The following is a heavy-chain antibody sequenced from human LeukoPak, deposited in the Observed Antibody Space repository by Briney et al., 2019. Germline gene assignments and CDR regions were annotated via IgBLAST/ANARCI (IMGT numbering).Heavy chain of an antibody. CDR3: ARVQTADTIFGVVTDWFDH. D-gene: IGHD3-3*01. V-gene: IGHV3-21*01. J-gene: IGHJ5*02. CDR1: GFTFSSYW. Sequence: GGSLRLSCAASGFTFSSYWMNWVRQAPGKGLEWVSSISSSSSYIYYADSVKGRFTISRDNAKNSLYLQMNSLRAEDTAVYYCARVQTADTIFGVVTDWFDHWGQGTLVTVSS. CDR2: ISSSSSYI.